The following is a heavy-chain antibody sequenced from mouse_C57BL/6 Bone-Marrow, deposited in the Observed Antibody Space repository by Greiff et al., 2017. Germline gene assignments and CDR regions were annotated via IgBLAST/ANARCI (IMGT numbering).Heavy chain of an antibody. J-gene: IGHJ4*01. D-gene: IGHD2-5*01. CDR3: ARSSYYSNPNAMGD. Sequence: VQLQQPGAELVRPGSSVKLSCKASGYTFTSYWMHWVKQRPIQGLEWIGNIDPSDSETPYNQTFKDKATLTVDKSSSTAYMHLRSLTLEDSAVYDCARSSYYSNPNAMGDWGQGTSVTVSS. CDR1: GYTFTSYW. V-gene: IGHV1-52*01. CDR2: IDPSDSET.